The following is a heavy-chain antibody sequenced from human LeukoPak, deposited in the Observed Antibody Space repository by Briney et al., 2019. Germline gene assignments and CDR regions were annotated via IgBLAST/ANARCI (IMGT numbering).Heavy chain of an antibody. J-gene: IGHJ3*02. Sequence: GGSLRLSCAASGFTFSSYAMHWVRQAPGKGLEWVAIISYDGSNKYYADSVKGRLTISRDNSKNTLYLQMSSLRAADTAVYFCARSSPIMVSDAFDIWGQGTLVTVSS. CDR1: GFTFSSYA. V-gene: IGHV3-30*04. D-gene: IGHD3-10*01. CDR3: ARSSPIMVSDAFDI. CDR2: ISYDGSNK.